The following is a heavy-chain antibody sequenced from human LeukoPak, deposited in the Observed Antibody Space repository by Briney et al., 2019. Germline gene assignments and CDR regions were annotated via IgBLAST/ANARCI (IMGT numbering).Heavy chain of an antibody. CDR3: AKDPYYYDSSGYYSPFDY. CDR1: GFTFNNYA. Sequence: GGSLRLSCAASGFTFNNYAMNWVRQAPGKGLEWVSGISGSGGSTYYADSVKGRFTISRDNSKNTLYLQMNSLRAEDTAVYYCAKDPYYYDSSGYYSPFDYWGQGTLVTVSS. CDR2: ISGSGGST. V-gene: IGHV3-23*01. D-gene: IGHD3-22*01. J-gene: IGHJ4*02.